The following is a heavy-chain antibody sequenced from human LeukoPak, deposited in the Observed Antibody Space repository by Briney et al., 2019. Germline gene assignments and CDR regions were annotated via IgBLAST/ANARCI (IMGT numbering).Heavy chain of an antibody. CDR2: INWNGGST. CDR1: GFTFSSYS. CDR3: ARAVAIFGVVYYMDV. V-gene: IGHV3-20*04. D-gene: IGHD3-3*01. J-gene: IGHJ6*03. Sequence: GGSLRLSCAASGFTFSSYSMSWVRQAPGKGLEWVSGINWNGGSTGYADSVKGRFTISRDNAKSSLYLQMNSLRAEDTALYYCARAVAIFGVVYYMDVWGKGTTVTVSS.